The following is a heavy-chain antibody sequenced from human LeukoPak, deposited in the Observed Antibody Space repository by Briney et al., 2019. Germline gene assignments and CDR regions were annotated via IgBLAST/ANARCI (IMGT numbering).Heavy chain of an antibody. D-gene: IGHD3-9*01. CDR1: GFSFGGYA. Sequence: GGSLRLSCAASGFSFGGYAMTWVRQAPGKGLEWVSSITYNGAATYYLDSVKARFTISRDNSRGTLYLQMDSLTAEDTALYYCAKDGLYFDGSTHIYYFDSWGQGTLVAVSS. CDR3: AKDGLYFDGSTHIYYFDS. V-gene: IGHV3-23*01. CDR2: ITYNGAAT. J-gene: IGHJ4*02.